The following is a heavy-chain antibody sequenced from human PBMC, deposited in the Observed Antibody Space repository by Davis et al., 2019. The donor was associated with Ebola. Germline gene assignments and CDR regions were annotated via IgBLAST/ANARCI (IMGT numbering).Heavy chain of an antibody. V-gene: IGHV4-59*12. Sequence: PSETLSFTCTVSGVSNTTYFWSWIRQPPGKGLEWVGYIHHGGSANSNPSLKSRVTFSIDTSKSQVSLKLTSVTAADTAVYYCARDTRPCGGDCYDDTFDMWGQGTMVIVSS. CDR3: ARDTRPCGGDCYDDTFDM. D-gene: IGHD2-21*01. CDR2: IHHGGSA. J-gene: IGHJ3*02. CDR1: GVSNTTYF.